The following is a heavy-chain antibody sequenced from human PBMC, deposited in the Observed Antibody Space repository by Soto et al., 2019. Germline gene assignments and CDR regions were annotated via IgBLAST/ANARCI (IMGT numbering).Heavy chain of an antibody. CDR2: IHHSGST. J-gene: IGHJ4*02. V-gene: IGHV4-34*01. D-gene: IGHD6-19*01. CDR1: GGSFRGYY. Sequence: SETLSLTCAFYGGSFRGYYWSWIRQPPGEGLEWIGEIHHSGSTNYNPSLKSRVTISVDTSKNQFSLKLSSVTAADTAVYYCARGPSHSGWYMRQTIDYWGQGTLVTVSS. CDR3: ARGPSHSGWYMRQTIDY.